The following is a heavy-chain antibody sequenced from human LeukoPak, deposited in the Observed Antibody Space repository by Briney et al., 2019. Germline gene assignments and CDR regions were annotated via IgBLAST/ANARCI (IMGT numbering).Heavy chain of an antibody. CDR1: GFTFNSYA. V-gene: IGHV3-23*01. Sequence: GGSLRLSCAASGFTFNSYAMSWVRQAPGKGLEWVSAISGSGGSTFYADSVKGRFTISRDNSKNTLYLQMNSLRAEDTAVYYCAKDRWGDSNYYFDYWGQGTLVTVSS. CDR2: ISGSGGST. CDR3: AKDRWGDSNYYFDY. J-gene: IGHJ4*02. D-gene: IGHD4-11*01.